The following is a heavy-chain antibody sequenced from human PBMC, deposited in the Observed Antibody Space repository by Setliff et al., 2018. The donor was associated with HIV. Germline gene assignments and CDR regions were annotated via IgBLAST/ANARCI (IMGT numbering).Heavy chain of an antibody. J-gene: IGHJ4*02. CDR1: PGSISVYY. Sequence: SETLSPTCTVPPGSISVYYWTWVRQPPGRGLEWVGYVSYSGSVSYNPSLNSRVTMSIDASRDQFSLKLNSVTVADTAIYYCARGRGRAPLSYYFDSWGQGRLVTVSS. V-gene: IGHV4-59*01. CDR3: ARGRGRAPLSYYFDS. CDR2: VSYSGSV. D-gene: IGHD2-15*01.